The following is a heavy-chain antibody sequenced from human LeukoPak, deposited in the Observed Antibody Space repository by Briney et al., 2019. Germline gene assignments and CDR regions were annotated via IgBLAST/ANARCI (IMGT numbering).Heavy chain of an antibody. V-gene: IGHV3-30-3*01. CDR2: ISYDGSNK. J-gene: IGHJ4*02. Sequence: GGSLRLFCAASGFTFSSYAMHWVRQAPGKGLEWVAVISYDGSNKYYAGSVKGRFTISRDNSKNTLYLQMNSLRAEDTAVYYCAPAGDSSGYYAFDYWGQGTLVTVSS. D-gene: IGHD3-22*01. CDR3: APAGDSSGYYAFDY. CDR1: GFTFSSYA.